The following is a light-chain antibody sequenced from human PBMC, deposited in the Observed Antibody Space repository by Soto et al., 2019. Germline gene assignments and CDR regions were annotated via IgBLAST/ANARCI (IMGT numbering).Light chain of an antibody. CDR2: AAS. CDR1: QGITSD. J-gene: IGKJ4*01. Sequence: DIQLTQSPSFLSASVGDRVTITCRASQGITSDLAWYQQEPGKAPKLLIYAASTLQSEVPSRFTGSGSGTEFTLTISSLQPEDFATYYCQQLNSYPQTFGGGTKVEIK. V-gene: IGKV1-9*01. CDR3: QQLNSYPQT.